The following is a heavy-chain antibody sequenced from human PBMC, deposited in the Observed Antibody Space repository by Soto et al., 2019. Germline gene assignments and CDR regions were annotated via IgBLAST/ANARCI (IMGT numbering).Heavy chain of an antibody. Sequence: VKVSCKASGVSLSSYIINWVRQAPGQGFEWMGGIIPLFGSANHAQKLQGRVIITADVSTDTVYMEMSSLRFEDTAIYYCIYHYDSSGFYYVDSWGQGTQVTVSS. CDR1: GVSLSSYI. J-gene: IGHJ4*02. CDR3: IYHYDSSGFYYVDS. D-gene: IGHD3-22*01. V-gene: IGHV1-69*13. CDR2: IIPLFGSA.